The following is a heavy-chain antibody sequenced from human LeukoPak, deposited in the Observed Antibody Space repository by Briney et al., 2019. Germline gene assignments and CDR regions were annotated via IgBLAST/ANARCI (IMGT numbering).Heavy chain of an antibody. CDR3: ARGEYSSGLIDY. CDR1: GGSFSGYY. D-gene: IGHD6-19*01. Sequence: PSETLSLTCAVYGGSFSGYYWSWIRQPPGKGLEWIGEINHSGSTNYNPSLKSRVTISVDTSKNQFSLKLSSVTAADTAVYYCARGEYSSGLIDYWGQGTLVTVSS. J-gene: IGHJ4*02. CDR2: INHSGST. V-gene: IGHV4-34*01.